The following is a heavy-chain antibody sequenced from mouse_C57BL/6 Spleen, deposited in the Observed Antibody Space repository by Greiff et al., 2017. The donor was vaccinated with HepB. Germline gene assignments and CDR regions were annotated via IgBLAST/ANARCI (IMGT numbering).Heavy chain of an antibody. J-gene: IGHJ2*01. V-gene: IGHV1-81*01. Sequence: QVQLQQSGAELARPGASVKLSCKASGYTFTSYGISWVKQRTGQGLEWIGEIYPRSGNTYYNEKFKGKATLTADKSSSTAYMELRSLTSEDSAVYFCARGRFGDVTFDYWGQGTTLTVSS. CDR2: IYPRSGNT. CDR1: GYTFTSYG. CDR3: ARGRFGDVTFDY. D-gene: IGHD2-13*01.